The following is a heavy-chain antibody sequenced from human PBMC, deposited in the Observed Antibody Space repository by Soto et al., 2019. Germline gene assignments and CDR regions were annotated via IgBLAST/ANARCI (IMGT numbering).Heavy chain of an antibody. CDR3: ARGWVERLPRQPPSDY. Sequence: EVQLVESGGGPVQPGMTLRLSCAASGFSFEDYGMHWVRQGPGKGLEWVAGISWNSGSIGYAGSVKGRFTISRDNARDTLYLQMNSLRLEDTAVYYCARGWVERLPRQPPSDYWGQGTLVTVSS. D-gene: IGHD3-3*01. CDR2: ISWNSGSI. J-gene: IGHJ4*02. CDR1: GFSFEDYG. V-gene: IGHV3-9*01.